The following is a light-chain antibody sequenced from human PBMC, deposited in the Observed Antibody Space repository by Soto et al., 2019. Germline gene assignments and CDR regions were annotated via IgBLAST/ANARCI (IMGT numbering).Light chain of an antibody. J-gene: IGKJ3*01. V-gene: IGKV3-11*01. CDR1: QSVSSY. CDR2: DAS. CDR3: QQRSNSFT. Sequence: EIVLTQSPATLSLSPGERATLSCRASQSVSSYLAWYQQKPGQAPRLLIYDASSRATGIPARFSGSGSGTDFTLTISSLEPDDFAVYYCQQRSNSFTFGPGTKVDIK.